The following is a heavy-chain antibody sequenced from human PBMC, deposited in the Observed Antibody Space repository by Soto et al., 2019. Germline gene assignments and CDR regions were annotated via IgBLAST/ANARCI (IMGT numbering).Heavy chain of an antibody. J-gene: IGHJ4*02. D-gene: IGHD5-18*01. CDR3: AREYTYGANFFDC. Sequence: QVQLQESGPGLVKPSQTLSLSCTVSGGSISSAAYYWSWIRQHPGKGLEGIGYISHSGSTYYTPSPKSRVIISSDTSKNHCSLQLTSVTAADKAVYYCAREYTYGANFFDCWGQGARVTVSS. CDR1: GGSISSAAYY. V-gene: IGHV4-31*03. CDR2: ISHSGST.